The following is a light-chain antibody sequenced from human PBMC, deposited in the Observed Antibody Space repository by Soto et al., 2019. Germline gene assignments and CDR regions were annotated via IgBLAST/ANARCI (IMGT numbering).Light chain of an antibody. CDR1: SSDVGGYNY. J-gene: IGLJ6*01. Sequence: QSALTQPPSASGSPGQSVTISCTGTSSDVGGYNYVSWYQQHPGKAPKLMIYEVSTRPSGVPDRFSGSKSGNTASLTVSGLQAEDEADYYCSSYAGSNFYYVFGSGTKLTVL. CDR3: SSYAGSNFYYV. CDR2: EVS. V-gene: IGLV2-8*01.